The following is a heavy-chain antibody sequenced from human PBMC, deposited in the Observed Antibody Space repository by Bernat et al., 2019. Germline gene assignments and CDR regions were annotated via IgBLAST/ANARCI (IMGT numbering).Heavy chain of an antibody. V-gene: IGHV1-69*08. Sequence: QVQLVQSGAEVKKPGSSVKVSCKASGGTFSSYTISWVRQPPVQGLEWMGRVIPILGIANYAQKFQGRVTITADKSTSTAYMELNSLRSEDTAVYYCARERLPYDSSGIGDAFDIWGQGTMVTVSS. CDR2: VIPILGIA. CDR3: ARERLPYDSSGIGDAFDI. CDR1: GGTFSSYT. J-gene: IGHJ3*02. D-gene: IGHD3-22*01.